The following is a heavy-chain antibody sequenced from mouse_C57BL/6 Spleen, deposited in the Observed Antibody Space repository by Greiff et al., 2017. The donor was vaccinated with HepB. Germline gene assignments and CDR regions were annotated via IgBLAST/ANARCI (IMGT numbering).Heavy chain of an antibody. CDR1: GFTFSDYY. CDR3: ARRTGTTVVPYYAMDY. Sequence: EVKVVESGGGLVQPGGSLKLSCAASGFTFSDYYMYWVRQTPEKRLEWVAYISNGGGSTYYPDTVKGRFTISRDNAKNTLYLQMSRLKSEDTAMYYCARRTGTTVVPYYAMDYWGQGTSVTVSS. V-gene: IGHV5-12*01. D-gene: IGHD1-1*01. CDR2: ISNGGGST. J-gene: IGHJ4*01.